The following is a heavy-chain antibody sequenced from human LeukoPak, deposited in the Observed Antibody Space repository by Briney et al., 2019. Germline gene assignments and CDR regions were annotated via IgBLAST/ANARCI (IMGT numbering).Heavy chain of an antibody. CDR2: IYHSGST. CDR3: ARDRASQAEDMGVVTANQGGFVY. V-gene: IGHV4-4*02. Sequence: SETVSLTCAVSGGSISSSNWWSWLRQPPGKGLEWIGEIYHSGSTNYNPSLKSRVTISVDKSKNQFSLKLSSVTAADTAVYYCARDRASQAEDMGVVTANQGGFVYRGEGTIVTVSS. CDR1: GGSISSSNW. D-gene: IGHD2-21*02. J-gene: IGHJ4*02.